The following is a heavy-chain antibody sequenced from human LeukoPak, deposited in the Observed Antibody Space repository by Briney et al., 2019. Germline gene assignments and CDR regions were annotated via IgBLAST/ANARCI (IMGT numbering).Heavy chain of an antibody. V-gene: IGHV4-34*01. Sequence: SETLSLTCAAYGGSFSGYYWSWIRQPPGKGLEWIGEINHSGSTNYNPSLKSRVTISVDTSKNQFSLKLSSVTAADTAVYYCARGRLRFLEWLLYGDTFDYWGQGTLVTVSS. J-gene: IGHJ4*02. CDR3: ARGRLRFLEWLLYGDTFDY. CDR2: INHSGST. CDR1: GGSFSGYY. D-gene: IGHD3-3*01.